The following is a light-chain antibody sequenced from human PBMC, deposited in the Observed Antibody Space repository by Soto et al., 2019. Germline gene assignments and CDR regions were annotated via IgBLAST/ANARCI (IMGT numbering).Light chain of an antibody. CDR3: QAWDSSTAV. J-gene: IGLJ2*01. CDR2: QDS. CDR1: KLGDKY. V-gene: IGLV3-1*01. Sequence: SYELTQPPSVSVSPGQTASITCSGDKLGDKYASWYQQKPGQSPLLVIYQDSKRPSGIPERFSGSNSENTATLTISVTQSVDEADYYCQAWDSSTAVFGGGTKVTVL.